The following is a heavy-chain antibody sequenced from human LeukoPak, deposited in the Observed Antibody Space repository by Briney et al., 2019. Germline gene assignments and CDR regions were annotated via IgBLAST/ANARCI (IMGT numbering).Heavy chain of an antibody. Sequence: GGSLRLSCEASGFTFSSRGMHWVRQAPGKGPDWVAVVAYDGNDKFYAESVKGRFTISRDNSKNTVHLQMNSLRPEDTAVYYCAKSRDGDAPPFDYWGQGTVVTVSS. D-gene: IGHD4-17*01. V-gene: IGHV3-30*18. CDR3: AKSRDGDAPPFDY. J-gene: IGHJ4*02. CDR1: GFTFSSRG. CDR2: VAYDGNDK.